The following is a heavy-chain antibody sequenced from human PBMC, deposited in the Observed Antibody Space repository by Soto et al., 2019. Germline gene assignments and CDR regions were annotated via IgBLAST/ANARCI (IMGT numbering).Heavy chain of an antibody. CDR1: GGSISSRSLY. CDR3: ATADGFGVVTPFFEY. Sequence: QLQLQESGPGLVQPSETLSLTCTVSGGSISSRSLYWGWIRPSPGKHLEWIGSSLYRGSTHYTPSLMPRVTITVQTPKNQGSLKLYSVTAADTAVYYCATADGFGVVTPFFEYWGQGILVTVSS. CDR2: SLYRGST. J-gene: IGHJ4*02. V-gene: IGHV4-39*01. D-gene: IGHD3-3*01.